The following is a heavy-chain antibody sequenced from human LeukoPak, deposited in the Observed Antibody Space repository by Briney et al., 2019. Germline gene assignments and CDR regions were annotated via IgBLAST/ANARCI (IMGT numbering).Heavy chain of an antibody. Sequence: GGSLRLSCAASGFTFSSYSMNWVRQAPGKGLEWVSSISSSSSYIYYADSGKGRFTISRDNAKNSLYLQMNSLRAEDTAVYYCARTPVAGINWFDPWGQGTLVTVSS. J-gene: IGHJ5*02. V-gene: IGHV3-21*01. D-gene: IGHD6-19*01. CDR3: ARTPVAGINWFDP. CDR1: GFTFSSYS. CDR2: ISSSSSYI.